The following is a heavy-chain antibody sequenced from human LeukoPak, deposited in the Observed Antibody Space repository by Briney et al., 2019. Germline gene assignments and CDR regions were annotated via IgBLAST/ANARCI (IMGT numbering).Heavy chain of an antibody. J-gene: IGHJ4*02. V-gene: IGHV3-23*01. Sequence: PGGSLRLSCAASGFTFSSYAMSWVRQAPGKGLEWVSVISGSGGSTYYADSVKGRFTISRDNSKNTLHLQMNSLRAEDTAVYYCAKGSYYYDSSGFDYWGQGTLVTVSS. CDR2: ISGSGGST. D-gene: IGHD3-22*01. CDR3: AKGSYYYDSSGFDY. CDR1: GFTFSSYA.